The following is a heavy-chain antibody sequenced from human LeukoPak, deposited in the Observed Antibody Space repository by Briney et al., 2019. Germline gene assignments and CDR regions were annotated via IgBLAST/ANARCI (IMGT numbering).Heavy chain of an antibody. CDR3: VRLREAAFDI. D-gene: IGHD1-26*01. J-gene: IGHJ3*02. CDR2: IGTAGDT. CDR1: GFTFCSYD. Sequence: PGGSLRLSCAASGFTFCSYDFHWVRQPTGKGLEWVSAIGTAGDTYYPASVKGRFTMSRENAKNSLYLQMNSLRAGDTAVYYCVRLREAAFDIWGQGTMVTVSS. V-gene: IGHV3-13*04.